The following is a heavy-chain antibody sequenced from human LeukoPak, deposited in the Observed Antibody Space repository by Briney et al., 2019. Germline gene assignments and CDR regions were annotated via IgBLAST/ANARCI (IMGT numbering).Heavy chain of an antibody. CDR2: ISGSGGPT. Sequence: GGSLRLSCAASGFTFSSFAMSWVRQAPVKGLELVSTISGSGGPTYYADSVKGRFTISRDNSKNTLYLQMNSLRAEDTAVYYCARQVGASWFDPWGQGTLVTVSS. J-gene: IGHJ5*02. CDR3: ARQVGASWFDP. D-gene: IGHD1-26*01. V-gene: IGHV3-23*01. CDR1: GFTFSSFA.